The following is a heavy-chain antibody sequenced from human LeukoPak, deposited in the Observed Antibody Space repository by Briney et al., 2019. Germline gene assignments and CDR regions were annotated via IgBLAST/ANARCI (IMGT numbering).Heavy chain of an antibody. Sequence: SETLSLTCAVYGGSFSGYYWSWIRQPPGKGLEWIAEINHSGSTNNNPSLKSRVTISVDTSKNQFSLKLSSVTAADTAVYYCARVLLLMVRFGPWGQGTLVTVSS. V-gene: IGHV4-34*01. CDR1: GGSFSGYY. CDR2: INHSGST. D-gene: IGHD3-10*01. CDR3: ARVLLLMVRFGP. J-gene: IGHJ5*02.